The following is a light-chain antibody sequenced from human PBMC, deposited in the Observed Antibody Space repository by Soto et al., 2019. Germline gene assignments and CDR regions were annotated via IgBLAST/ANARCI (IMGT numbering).Light chain of an antibody. CDR1: SSDIGGYYL. Sequence: QSVLSQPASVSGSPGHSITISCTGTSSDIGGYYLVSWYQQRPGKAPNLIIYEGNKRPSGVSNRFSASKSGNTASLTISGLRAEEEADYYCCSFAGSSTYVFGPGTKVTVL. CDR2: EGN. CDR3: CSFAGSSTYV. V-gene: IGLV2-23*01. J-gene: IGLJ1*01.